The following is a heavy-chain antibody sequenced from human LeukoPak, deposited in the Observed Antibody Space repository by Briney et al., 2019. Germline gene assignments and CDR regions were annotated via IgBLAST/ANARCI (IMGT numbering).Heavy chain of an antibody. CDR1: GFTFSSYS. CDR3: AREGSDWNYYYYMDV. Sequence: GGSLRLSCAASGFTFSSYSMNWVRQAPGKGLEWVANIKQDGSEKYYVDSVKGRFTISRDNAKNSLYLQMNSLRAEDTAVYYCAREGSDWNYYYYMDVWGKGTTVTISS. D-gene: IGHD6-19*01. V-gene: IGHV3-7*01. CDR2: IKQDGSEK. J-gene: IGHJ6*03.